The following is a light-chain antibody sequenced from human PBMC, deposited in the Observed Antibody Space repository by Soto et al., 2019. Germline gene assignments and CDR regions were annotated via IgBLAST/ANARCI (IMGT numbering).Light chain of an antibody. Sequence: QLVLTQSPSASASLGASVKLTCTLSSGHNSYAIAWHQQQPEKGPRYLMKLNSDGSHSKGGGIPDRFSGSSSGAERYLTISSLQSEDEADYYCQTWGTGIQVFGTGTKLTVL. CDR1: SGHNSYA. V-gene: IGLV4-69*01. J-gene: IGLJ1*01. CDR2: LNSDGSH. CDR3: QTWGTGIQV.